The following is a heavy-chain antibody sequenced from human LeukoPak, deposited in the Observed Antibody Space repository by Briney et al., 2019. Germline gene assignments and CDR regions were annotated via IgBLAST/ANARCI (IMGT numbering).Heavy chain of an antibody. CDR2: INHSGST. CDR3: ARLGLGDY. Sequence: PSETLSLTCAVHGGSFSGYYWSWIRQPPGKGLEWIGEINHSGSTNYNPSLKGRVTISVDTSKNQFSLKLSSVTTADTAVYYCARLGLGDYWGQGTLVTVSS. J-gene: IGHJ4*02. CDR1: GGSFSGYY. D-gene: IGHD1-26*01. V-gene: IGHV4-34*01.